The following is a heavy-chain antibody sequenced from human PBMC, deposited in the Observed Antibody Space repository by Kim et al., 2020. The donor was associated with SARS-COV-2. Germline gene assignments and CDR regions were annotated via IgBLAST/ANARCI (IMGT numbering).Heavy chain of an antibody. Sequence: GGSLRLSCAASGFTFSSYWMSWVRQAPGKGLEWVANIKQDGSEKYYVDSVKGRFTISRDNAKNSLYLQMNSLRAEDMAVYYCARDWVSSGWYFEYFQHWGQGTLVTVSS. CDR3: ARDWVSSGWYFEYFQH. CDR2: IKQDGSEK. D-gene: IGHD6-19*01. CDR1: GFTFSSYW. J-gene: IGHJ1*01. V-gene: IGHV3-7*01.